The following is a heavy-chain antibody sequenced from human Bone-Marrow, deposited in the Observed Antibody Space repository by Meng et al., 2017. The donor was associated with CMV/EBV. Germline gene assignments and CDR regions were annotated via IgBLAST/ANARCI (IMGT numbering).Heavy chain of an antibody. V-gene: IGHV3-23*01. CDR3: AKSVSPTGNYYFDH. Sequence: GGSLRLSCAASGFTFSTYAMSWVRQAPGKGLEWVSTISASGGTTYYADSVKGRFPISRDNSKNTLYLQVNSLRAEDTAVYYCAKSVSPTGNYYFDHWGQGTLVTVSS. CDR2: ISASGGTT. J-gene: IGHJ4*02. CDR1: GFTFSTYA. D-gene: IGHD1-7*01.